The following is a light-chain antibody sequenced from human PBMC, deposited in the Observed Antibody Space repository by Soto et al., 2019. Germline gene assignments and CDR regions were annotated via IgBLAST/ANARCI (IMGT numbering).Light chain of an antibody. J-gene: IGLJ1*01. V-gene: IGLV2-14*01. Sequence: ALTQPAPVSGSPGQSITISCTGTSSDVGAYNYVSWYQQHPGKAPKLMIHDVSNRPSGVSNRFSGSKSGNTASLTISGLQAEDEADYYCSSYTSSSTYVFGTGTKVTVL. CDR1: SSDVGAYNY. CDR2: DVS. CDR3: SSYTSSSTYV.